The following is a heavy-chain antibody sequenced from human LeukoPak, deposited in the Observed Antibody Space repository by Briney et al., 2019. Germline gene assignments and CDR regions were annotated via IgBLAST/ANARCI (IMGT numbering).Heavy chain of an antibody. V-gene: IGHV3-7*01. CDR3: ATSVGDGYDSN. CDR2: IKQDGSEK. D-gene: IGHD5-12*01. CDR1: GFTFSSYW. J-gene: IGHJ4*02. Sequence: PGGSLRLSCAASGFTFSSYWMSWVRQAPGKGLEWVANIKQDGSEKYYVDSVKGRFTISRDNAKNSLYLQMNSLRAEDTAVYYCATSVGDGYDSNWGRGTLVTVSS.